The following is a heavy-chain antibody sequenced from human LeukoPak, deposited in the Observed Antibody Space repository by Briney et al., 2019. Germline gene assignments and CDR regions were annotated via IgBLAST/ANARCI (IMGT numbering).Heavy chain of an antibody. CDR1: KFAFSSYA. CDR3: ARDPGSWSTGPFDY. D-gene: IGHD6-13*01. J-gene: IGHJ4*02. Sequence: GGSLRLSCAASKFAFSSYAMSWVRQAPGKGLEWVAVIWYDGSNKYYADSVKGRFTISRDNSKNTLYLQMNSLRAEDTAVYYCARDPGSWSTGPFDYWGQGTLVTVSS. V-gene: IGHV3-33*08. CDR2: IWYDGSNK.